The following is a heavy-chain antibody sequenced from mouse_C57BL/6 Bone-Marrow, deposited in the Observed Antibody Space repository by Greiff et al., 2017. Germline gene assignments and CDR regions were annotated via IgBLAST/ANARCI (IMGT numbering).Heavy chain of an antibody. CDR2: IYPGDGDT. CDR3: ARGGGYYLFAY. CDR1: GYAFSSSW. D-gene: IGHD2-3*01. J-gene: IGHJ3*01. V-gene: IGHV1-82*01. Sequence: VQLQESGPELVKPGASVKISCKASGYAFSSSWMNWVKQRPGKGLEWIGRIYPGDGDTNYNGKFKGKATLTADKSSSTAYMQLSSLTSEDSAVYICARGGGYYLFAYWGQGTLVTVSA.